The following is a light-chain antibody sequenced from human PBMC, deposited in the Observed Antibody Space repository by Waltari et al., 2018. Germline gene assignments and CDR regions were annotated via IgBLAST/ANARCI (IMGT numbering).Light chain of an antibody. CDR3: QQRSNWTPHT. V-gene: IGKV3-11*01. Sequence: DIVLSQSPATLSLSLGDTATLSCRASQNVGSYLAWYQQKPGQPPRPLIYDSSNRATGGPARFRGSGSGTEFTLTISSLEAEDFAVYYCQQRSNWTPHTFGQGARLEIK. CDR2: DSS. J-gene: IGKJ2*01. CDR1: QNVGSY.